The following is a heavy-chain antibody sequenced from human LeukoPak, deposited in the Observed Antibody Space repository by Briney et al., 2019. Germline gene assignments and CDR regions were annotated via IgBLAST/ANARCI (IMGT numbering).Heavy chain of an antibody. D-gene: IGHD1-1*01. CDR2: IYPGGNT. CDR3: ASPGSGQSFDI. J-gene: IGHJ3*02. Sequence: GGSLRLSCAASGFTVSSNYMNWVRQAPGKGLDWVSVIYPGGNTYYADSVKGRFTVSRDNSKNTLYLQMKSLRADDTAVYNCASPGSGQSFDIWGQGTMVTVSS. V-gene: IGHV3-53*01. CDR1: GFTVSSNY.